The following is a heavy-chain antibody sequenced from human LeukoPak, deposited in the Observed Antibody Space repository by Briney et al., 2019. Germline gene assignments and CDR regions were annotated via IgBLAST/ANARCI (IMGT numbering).Heavy chain of an antibody. D-gene: IGHD3-10*01. CDR3: ATLLLWFGESPPDY. J-gene: IGHJ4*02. Sequence: GGSLRLSCAASGFTFSSYSMNLVRQAPGKGLEWVSSISSSSSYIYYADSVKGRFTISRDNAKNSLYLQMNSLRAEDTAVYYCATLLLWFGESPPDYWGQGTLVTVSS. CDR2: ISSSSSYI. V-gene: IGHV3-21*01. CDR1: GFTFSSYS.